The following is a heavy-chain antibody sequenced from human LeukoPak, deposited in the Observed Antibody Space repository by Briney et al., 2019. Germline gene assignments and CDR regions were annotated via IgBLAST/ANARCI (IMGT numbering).Heavy chain of an antibody. V-gene: IGHV3-11*01. Sequence: GGSLRLSCAASGFTFSDYYMSWVRQAPGKGLEWVSYINSRGSTIYYAHSLKGRFTISRDNAKNSLYLQMNSLRAEDTAVYYCARYLWFGELFDYWGQGTLVTVSS. CDR3: ARYLWFGELFDY. CDR2: INSRGSTI. CDR1: GFTFSDYY. D-gene: IGHD3-10*01. J-gene: IGHJ4*02.